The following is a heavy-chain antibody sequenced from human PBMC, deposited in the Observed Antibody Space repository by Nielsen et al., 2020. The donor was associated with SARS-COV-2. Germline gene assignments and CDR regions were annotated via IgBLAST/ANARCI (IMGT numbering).Heavy chain of an antibody. CDR1: GGSFSSYA. V-gene: IGHV1-46*01. CDR3: ARGHAGGGALHLDY. J-gene: IGHJ4*02. D-gene: IGHD1-26*01. Sequence: ASVKVSCKASGGSFSSYAISWVRQAPGQGLEWMGIINPSGGSTRYAQKFQGRVTMTRDTSTSTVYMELSSLRSEDTAVYYCARGHAGGGALHLDYWGQGTLVTVSS. CDR2: INPSGGST.